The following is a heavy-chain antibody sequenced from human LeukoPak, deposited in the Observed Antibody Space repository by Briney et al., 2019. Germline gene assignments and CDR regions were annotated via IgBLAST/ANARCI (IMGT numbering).Heavy chain of an antibody. V-gene: IGHV3-30*04. CDR1: RFSFSIYP. J-gene: IGHJ4*02. Sequence: GGSLRLSCAASRFSFSIYPMHWVRQAPGKGLEWMAVISYDGRNKYYADSVKGRFTISRDNSKNTLYLQMNSLRPEDTAVYYSARGHTVIPDYWGQGTLVTVSS. CDR2: ISYDGRNK. D-gene: IGHD4-17*01. CDR3: ARGHTVIPDY.